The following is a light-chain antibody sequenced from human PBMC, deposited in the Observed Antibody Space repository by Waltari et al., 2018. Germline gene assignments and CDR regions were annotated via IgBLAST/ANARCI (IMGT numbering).Light chain of an antibody. Sequence: QPALTQPASVSGSPGQSITLSCTGTSSDVGNYNVVSWYQQYPGKAPKFIIYEVSEGPPGVSHRFSGSKSVNTASLTISGLQAEDEADYYCCSYAGGTTYVFGTGTKVTVL. CDR2: EVS. CDR1: SSDVGNYNV. J-gene: IGLJ1*01. CDR3: CSYAGGTTYV. V-gene: IGLV2-23*02.